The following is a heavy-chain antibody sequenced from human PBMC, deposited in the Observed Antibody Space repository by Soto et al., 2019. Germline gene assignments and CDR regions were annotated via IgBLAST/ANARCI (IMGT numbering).Heavy chain of an antibody. CDR2: IYHSGST. CDR3: ERRARRAGSSYNWFDT. CDR1: GGSISTSNW. V-gene: IGHV4-4*02. D-gene: IGHD2-15*01. J-gene: IGHJ5*02. Sequence: SETLSLTCAVSGGSISTSNWWSWVRQPPGKGLEWIGEIYHSGSTNYNPSLKSRVTISVDKSKNQFSLKLSSVTAADTAVYYCERRARRAGSSYNWFDTWGQGTLVTVSS.